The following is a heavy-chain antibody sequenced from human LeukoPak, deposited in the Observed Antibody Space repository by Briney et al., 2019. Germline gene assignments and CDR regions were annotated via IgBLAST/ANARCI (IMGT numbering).Heavy chain of an antibody. CDR3: ARDRGWRTSGYYLYHFDY. CDR1: GFTFSSYW. D-gene: IGHD3-22*01. CDR2: INHNGNVN. V-gene: IGHV3-7*01. Sequence: GGSLRLSCAASGFTFSSYWMNWARQAPGKGLEWVASINHNGNVNYYVDSVKGRFTISRDNAKNSLYLEMSSLRVEDTAVYYCARDRGWRTSGYYLYHFDYWGRGTLVTFAS. J-gene: IGHJ4*02.